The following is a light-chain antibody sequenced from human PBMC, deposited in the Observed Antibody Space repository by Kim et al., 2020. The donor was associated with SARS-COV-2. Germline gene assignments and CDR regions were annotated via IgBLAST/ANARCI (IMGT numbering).Light chain of an antibody. CDR2: NNN. J-gene: IGLJ7*01. V-gene: IGLV1-44*01. CDR3: AAWDDSLNGAV. Sequence: QRVTIYCSGGRANIGSNVVSWYQHLPGTPPKLFIYNNNQRPSGVPDHFSASKSGTSASLAISGLQPEDEADYYCAAWDDSLNGAVFGGGTQLTVL. CDR1: RANIGSNV.